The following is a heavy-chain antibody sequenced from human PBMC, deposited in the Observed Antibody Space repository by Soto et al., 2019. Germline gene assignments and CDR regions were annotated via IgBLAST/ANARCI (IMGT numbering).Heavy chain of an antibody. Sequence: PSETLSLTCTVSGASISNYYWSWIRQPPGKGLEWIGYIYYRGSTNYNPSLKSRVTISVDTSKNQFSLKLSSVTAADTAVYYFARHEVTMAYYLDYWGQGTRVT. CDR3: ARHEVTMAYYLDY. D-gene: IGHD3-10*01. V-gene: IGHV4-59*08. CDR1: GASISNYY. J-gene: IGHJ4*02. CDR2: IYYRGST.